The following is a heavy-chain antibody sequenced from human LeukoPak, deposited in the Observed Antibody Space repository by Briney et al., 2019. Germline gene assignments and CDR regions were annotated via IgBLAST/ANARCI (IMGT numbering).Heavy chain of an antibody. CDR2: IKIKTDGGTT. Sequence: GGPLRLSCAASGFTFSNAWMSWVRQAPGKGLEWVGRIKIKTDGGTTDYAAPVKGRFTISRDDSKNTLYLQMNSLKTEDTAVYYCTSDTSGTASAYFDYWGQGTLVTVSS. CDR3: TSDTSGTASAYFDY. J-gene: IGHJ4*02. V-gene: IGHV3-15*01. D-gene: IGHD1-26*01. CDR1: GFTFSNAW.